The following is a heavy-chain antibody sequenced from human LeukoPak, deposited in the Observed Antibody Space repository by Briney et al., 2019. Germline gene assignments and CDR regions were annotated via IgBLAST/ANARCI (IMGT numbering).Heavy chain of an antibody. CDR2: ISGSGGST. Sequence: GGSLRLSRAASGFTFSSYAMSWVRQAPGKGLEWVSAISGSGGSTYYADSVKGRFTISRDNSKNTLYLQMNSLRAEDTAVYYCAKGVYYDSSGPFDYWGQGTLVTVSS. D-gene: IGHD3-22*01. CDR3: AKGVYYDSSGPFDY. J-gene: IGHJ4*02. CDR1: GFTFSSYA. V-gene: IGHV3-23*01.